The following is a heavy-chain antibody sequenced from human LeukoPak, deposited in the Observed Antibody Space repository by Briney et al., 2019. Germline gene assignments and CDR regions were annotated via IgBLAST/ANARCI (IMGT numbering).Heavy chain of an antibody. CDR3: ARDSVATLNYFDY. CDR2: IYYSGST. V-gene: IGHV4-30-4*01. Sequence: SETLSLTCTVSGGSICSGDYYWSWIRQPPGKGLEWIGYIYYSGSTYYNPSLKSRVTISVDTSKNQFSLKLSSVTAADTAVYYCARDSVATLNYFDYWGQGTLVTVSS. J-gene: IGHJ4*02. D-gene: IGHD5-12*01. CDR1: GGSICSGDYY.